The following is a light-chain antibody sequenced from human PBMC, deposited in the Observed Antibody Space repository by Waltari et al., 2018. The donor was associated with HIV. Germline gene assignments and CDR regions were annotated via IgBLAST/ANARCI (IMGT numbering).Light chain of an antibody. J-gene: IGLJ3*02. CDR2: TND. V-gene: IGLV1-44*01. Sequence: QSVLTPPPSVSGTPGQNVTISCSGSSSNSGSNIENWYQQLPGAAPKLLIYTNDQRPSGVPDRFSGSKSGTSASLAISGLQSADEADYYCAAWDDSLNGMFGGGTKLTVL. CDR3: AAWDDSLNGM. CDR1: SSNSGSNI.